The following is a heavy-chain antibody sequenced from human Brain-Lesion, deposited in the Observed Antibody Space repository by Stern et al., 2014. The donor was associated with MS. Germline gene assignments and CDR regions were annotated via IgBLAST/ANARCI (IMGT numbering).Heavy chain of an antibody. J-gene: IGHJ4*02. D-gene: IGHD1-26*01. V-gene: IGHV1-24*01. Sequence: VQLVESGAEVKKPGASVKVSCKVSGYTLTELSMHWVRQAPRKGLEWMGGFDPEDGETIYAQKFQGRVTMTEDKSTDTAYMELSSLRSEDTAVYYCATLSPGAGGNYYRHFDYWGREPWSPSPQ. CDR1: GYTLTELS. CDR2: FDPEDGET. CDR3: ATLSPGAGGNYYRHFDY.